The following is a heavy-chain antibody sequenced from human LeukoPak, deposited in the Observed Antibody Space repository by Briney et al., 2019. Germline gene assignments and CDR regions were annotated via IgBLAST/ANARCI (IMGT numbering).Heavy chain of an antibody. D-gene: IGHD3-10*02. J-gene: IGHJ4*02. CDR2: INHSGST. V-gene: IGHV4-34*01. CDR1: GGSFSGYY. Sequence: SETLSLTCAVYGGSFSGYYWSWIRQPPGKGLEWIGEINHSGSTNYNPSLKSRVTISVDTSKNQFSLKLSSVTAADTAVYYCARAMFSLNDYWGQGTMVTVSS. CDR3: ARAMFSLNDY.